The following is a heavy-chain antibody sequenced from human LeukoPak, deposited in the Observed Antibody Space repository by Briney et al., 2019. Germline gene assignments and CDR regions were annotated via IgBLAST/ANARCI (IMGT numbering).Heavy chain of an antibody. Sequence: GGSLRLSCAASGFTFSSYGMHWVLQAPGKGLEWVAVIWYDGSNKYYADSVKGRFTISRDNSKNTLYLQMNSLRAEDTAVYYCATHGGHAFDIWGQGTMVTVSS. CDR1: GFTFSSYG. CDR3: ATHGGHAFDI. CDR2: IWYDGSNK. J-gene: IGHJ3*02. D-gene: IGHD3-16*01. V-gene: IGHV3-33*01.